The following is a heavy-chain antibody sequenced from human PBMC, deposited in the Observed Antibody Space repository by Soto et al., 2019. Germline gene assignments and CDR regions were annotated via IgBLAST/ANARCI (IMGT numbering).Heavy chain of an antibody. CDR1: GYTFTSYG. CDR2: ISAYNGNT. J-gene: IGHJ6*03. D-gene: IGHD1-1*01. Sequence: ASVKVSCKASGYTFTSYGISWVRQAPGQGLEWMGWISAYNGNTNYAQKLQGRVTMTTDTSTSTAYMELRSLRSDDTAVYYCARVVIWNDGADYYYMDVWGQGTTVTVSS. CDR3: ARVVIWNDGADYYYMDV. V-gene: IGHV1-18*01.